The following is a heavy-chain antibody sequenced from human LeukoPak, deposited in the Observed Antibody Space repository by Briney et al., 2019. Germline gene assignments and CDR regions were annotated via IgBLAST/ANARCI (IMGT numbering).Heavy chain of an antibody. J-gene: IGHJ4*02. CDR2: ISSSSSYI. CDR1: GFTFSSYS. D-gene: IGHD6-19*01. V-gene: IGHV3-21*01. CDR3: ARDRGSGWYLGY. Sequence: GGSLRLSCAASGFTFSSYSMNWVRQAPGKGLEWVSSISSSSSYIYYADSVKGRSTISRDNAKNSLYLQMNSLRAEDTAVYYCARDRGSGWYLGYWGQGTLVTVSS.